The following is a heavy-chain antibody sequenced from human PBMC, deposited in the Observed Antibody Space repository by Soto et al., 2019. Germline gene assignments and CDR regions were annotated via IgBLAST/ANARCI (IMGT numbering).Heavy chain of an antibody. Sequence: SSETLSLTCTVSGGSISSGDYYWSWIRQPPGKGLEWIGYIYYSGSTYYNPSLKSRVTISVDTSKNQFSLKLSSVTAADTAVYYCARGAGYDFWSGYLDSGSYGMDVWGQGTTVTVSS. J-gene: IGHJ6*02. CDR2: IYYSGST. D-gene: IGHD3-3*01. CDR3: ARGAGYDFWSGYLDSGSYGMDV. CDR1: GGSISSGDYY. V-gene: IGHV4-30-4*01.